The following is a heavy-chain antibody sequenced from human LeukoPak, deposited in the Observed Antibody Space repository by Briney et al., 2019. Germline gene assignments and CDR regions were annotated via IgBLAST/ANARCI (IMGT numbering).Heavy chain of an antibody. J-gene: IGHJ4*02. D-gene: IGHD5-18*01. CDR2: ISYDGSNK. Sequence: GGSLRLSCAASGFTFSSYAMHWVRQAPGKGLEWVAVISYDGSNKYYADSVKGRFTISRDNSKNTLYLQMNSLRAEDTAVYYCATGAPRGYSYGYLDYWGQGTLVTVSS. CDR1: GFTFSSYA. V-gene: IGHV3-30-3*01. CDR3: ATGAPRGYSYGYLDY.